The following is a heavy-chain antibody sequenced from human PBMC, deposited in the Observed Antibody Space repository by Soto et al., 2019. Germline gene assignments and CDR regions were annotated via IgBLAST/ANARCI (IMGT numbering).Heavy chain of an antibody. D-gene: IGHD2-21*01. Sequence: QVQLVQSGAEVKKPGASVKVSCKASGYTITSYDINWVRQATGQGLEWMGWMNPNSGNTGYAQKFQGRVTMTRNTSIITAYMELSSLRSEDTAVYYCARGVVVVPSTVNWFDPWGQGTLVTVSS. CDR1: GYTITSYD. CDR2: MNPNSGNT. CDR3: ARGVVVVPSTVNWFDP. V-gene: IGHV1-8*01. J-gene: IGHJ5*02.